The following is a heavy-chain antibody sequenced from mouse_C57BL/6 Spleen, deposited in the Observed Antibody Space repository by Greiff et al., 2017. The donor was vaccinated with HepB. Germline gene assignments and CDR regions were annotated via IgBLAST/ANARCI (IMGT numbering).Heavy chain of an antibody. Sequence: VHVKQSGPELVKPGASVKISCKASGYTFTDYNMHWVKQSPGQSLEWIGEINPNNGGTIYNQKFKGKATLTVDKSSSTAYMQLRSLTSEDTAVYYCARNYGRRGWFAYWGQGTLVTVSA. CDR1: GYTFTDYN. J-gene: IGHJ3*01. CDR3: ARNYGRRGWFAY. V-gene: IGHV1-18*01. CDR2: INPNNGGT. D-gene: IGHD1-1*01.